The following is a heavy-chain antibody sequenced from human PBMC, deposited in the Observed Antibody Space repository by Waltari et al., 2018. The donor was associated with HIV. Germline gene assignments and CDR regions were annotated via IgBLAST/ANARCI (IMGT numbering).Heavy chain of an antibody. V-gene: IGHV4-39*07. CDR3: LRATIFGIVISAFDL. Sequence: QLQLHESGPGLVKASATLSLPCPVSGGSIPSHSYSWGWLRQPPGKGLEWIGNVFYNGDTFYNTSLKSRVTISVDTSKNQLSLRLNSVTAADTAVYYCLRATIFGIVISAFDLWGQGTMVTVSS. D-gene: IGHD3-3*01. CDR2: VFYNGDT. J-gene: IGHJ3*01. CDR1: GGSIPSHSYS.